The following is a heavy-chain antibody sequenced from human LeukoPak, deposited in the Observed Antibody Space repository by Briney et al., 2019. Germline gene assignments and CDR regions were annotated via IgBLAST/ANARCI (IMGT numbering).Heavy chain of an antibody. J-gene: IGHJ4*02. CDR3: ARGIIAVAVNHGGFDY. V-gene: IGHV3-23*01. Sequence: GGSLRLSCAASGFTFSSYAMSWVRQAPGKGLAWVSVISGSGGSTSYADSVKGRFTISRDNSKNTLYLQMNSLRAEDTAVYYCARGIIAVAVNHGGFDYWGQGTLVTVSS. CDR1: GFTFSSYA. D-gene: IGHD6-19*01. CDR2: ISGSGGST.